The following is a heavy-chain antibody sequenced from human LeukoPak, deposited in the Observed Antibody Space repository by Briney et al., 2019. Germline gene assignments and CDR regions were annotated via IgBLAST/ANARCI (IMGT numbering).Heavy chain of an antibody. D-gene: IGHD5-24*01. Sequence: SGGSLRLSCAASGFTFSSYRMNWVRQAPGKGQEWVSLISSNSSHTYNADSVKGRFTISRDNAKNSLCLEMNSLRVEDTAVYYCARTRDGYNFGPFDCWGQGTLVTVSS. V-gene: IGHV3-21*01. CDR1: GFTFSSYR. CDR3: ARTRDGYNFGPFDC. J-gene: IGHJ4*02. CDR2: ISSNSSHT.